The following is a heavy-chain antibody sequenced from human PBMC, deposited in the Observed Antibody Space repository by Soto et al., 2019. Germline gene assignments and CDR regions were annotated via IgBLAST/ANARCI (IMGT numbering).Heavy chain of an antibody. J-gene: IGHJ5*02. CDR1: GLTFSIYA. D-gene: IGHD4-17*01. Sequence: PGGSLRLSCAASGLTFSIYAMHWVRQAPGKGLEWVAVISYDGSNKYYADSVKGRFTISRDNSKNTLYLQMNSLRAEDTAIYYCASRHDYAEYDWFDPWGQGTLVTVSS. CDR3: ASRHDYAEYDWFDP. CDR2: ISYDGSNK. V-gene: IGHV3-30-3*01.